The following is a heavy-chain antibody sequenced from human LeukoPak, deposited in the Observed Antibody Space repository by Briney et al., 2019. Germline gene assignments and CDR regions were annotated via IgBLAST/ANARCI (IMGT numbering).Heavy chain of an antibody. CDR2: ISAYNGNT. V-gene: IGHV1-18*01. D-gene: IGHD3-22*01. J-gene: IGHJ4*02. CDR1: GYTFTSYG. Sequence: GASVKVSCKASGYTFTSYGISWVRQAPGQGLEWMGWISAYNGNTNYAQKLQGRVTMTTDTSTSTAYMELRSLRSDNTAVYYCARGYYDSSGYYFTLDYWGQGTLVTVSS. CDR3: ARGYYDSSGYYFTLDY.